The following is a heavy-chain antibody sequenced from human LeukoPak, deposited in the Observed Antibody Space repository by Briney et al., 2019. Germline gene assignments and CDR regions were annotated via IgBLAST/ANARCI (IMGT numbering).Heavy chain of an antibody. CDR2: ISANNGNT. Sequence: ASVKVSCKASGYTFTSYGISWVRQAPGQGLEWMGWISANNGNTNYAQKLQGRVTMTTDTSTSTAYMELRSLRSDNTAVYYCARDRKVGATLWRTDYWGQGTLVTVSS. CDR1: GYTFTSYG. V-gene: IGHV1-18*04. J-gene: IGHJ4*02. D-gene: IGHD1-26*01. CDR3: ARDRKVGATLWRTDY.